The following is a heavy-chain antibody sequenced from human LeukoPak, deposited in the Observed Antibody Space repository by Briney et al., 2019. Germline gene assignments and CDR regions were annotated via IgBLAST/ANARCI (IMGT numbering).Heavy chain of an antibody. V-gene: IGHV4-61*02. D-gene: IGHD3-3*01. Sequence: SETLSLTCTVSGGSISSGSYYWSCIRQPAGKGLEGIGRIYTSGSTNYNPSLKSRVTISVDTSKNQFSLKLSSVTAADTAVYYCARDHGYDFWSGYYYIDYWGQGTLVTVSS. CDR2: IYTSGST. J-gene: IGHJ4*02. CDR1: GGSISSGSYY. CDR3: ARDHGYDFWSGYYYIDY.